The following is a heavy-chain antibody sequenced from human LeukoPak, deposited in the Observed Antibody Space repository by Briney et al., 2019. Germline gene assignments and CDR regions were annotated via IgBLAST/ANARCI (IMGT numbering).Heavy chain of an antibody. CDR2: INVDSGDT. J-gene: IGHJ6*02. CDR1: GCTFSSYA. Sequence: ASVKVSCKASGCTFSSYAISWVRQAPGQGLEWMGWINVDSGDTKTAQRFQGRVTMTRDTSTSTAYMELSGLTYDDTAIYYCTRDKSGYFTWGSPKGYYYSGLAAWGHATTITVSS. D-gene: IGHD3-16*01. CDR3: TRDKSGYFTWGSPKGYYYSGLAA. V-gene: IGHV1-2*02.